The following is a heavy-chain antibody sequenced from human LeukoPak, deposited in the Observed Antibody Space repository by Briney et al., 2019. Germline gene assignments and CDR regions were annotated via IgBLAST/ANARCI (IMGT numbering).Heavy chain of an antibody. Sequence: QAGGSLRLPCAASGFTFSSYGMHWVRQAPGKGLEWVAVIWYDGSNKYYADSVKGRFTISRDNSKNTLYLQMNSLRAEDTAVYYCAAEGYYDSSGYTPFDYWGQGTLVTVSS. CDR2: IWYDGSNK. V-gene: IGHV3-33*01. J-gene: IGHJ4*02. D-gene: IGHD3-22*01. CDR1: GFTFSSYG. CDR3: AAEGYYDSSGYTPFDY.